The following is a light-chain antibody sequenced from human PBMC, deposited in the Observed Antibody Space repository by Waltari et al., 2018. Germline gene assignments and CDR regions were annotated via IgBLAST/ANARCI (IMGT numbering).Light chain of an antibody. J-gene: IGLJ3*02. CDR1: SLRQPF. CDR2: GVG. Sequence: SSDLTQDPAVSVALGQTVRITCQGDSLRQPFASWYQQKPGQAPVLVLFGVGNRHSGIPDRFSGSNSGQTSLLTITGAQAADEADYYCNSRDITGQHWVFGGGTRLTVL. V-gene: IGLV3-19*01. CDR3: NSRDITGQHWV.